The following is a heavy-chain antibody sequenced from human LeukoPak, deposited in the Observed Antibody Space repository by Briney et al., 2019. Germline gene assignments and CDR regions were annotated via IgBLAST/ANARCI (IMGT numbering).Heavy chain of an antibody. D-gene: IGHD2-15*01. CDR2: INWNGGST. Sequence: GGSLRLSCAASGFTFGDYYMSWIRQAPGKGLEWVSGINWNGGSTGYADSVKGRFTISRDNAKNSLYLQMNSLRAEDTALYYCARGRCSGGSCYNAFDIWGQGTMVTVSS. V-gene: IGHV3-20*04. J-gene: IGHJ3*02. CDR3: ARGRCSGGSCYNAFDI. CDR1: GFTFGDYY.